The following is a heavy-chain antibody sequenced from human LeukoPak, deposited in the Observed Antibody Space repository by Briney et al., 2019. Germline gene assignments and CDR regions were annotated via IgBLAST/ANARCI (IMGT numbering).Heavy chain of an antibody. CDR3: AKAGDYVSDYYYGMDV. Sequence: GGSLRLSCAASGFTFSSYAMSWVRQAPGKGLEWVSAISGSGGSTYYADSVKGRFTISRDNSKNTLYLQMNSLRAEDTAVYYCAKAGDYVSDYYYGMDVWGQGTTVTVPS. V-gene: IGHV3-23*01. CDR1: GFTFSSYA. D-gene: IGHD4-17*01. J-gene: IGHJ6*02. CDR2: ISGSGGST.